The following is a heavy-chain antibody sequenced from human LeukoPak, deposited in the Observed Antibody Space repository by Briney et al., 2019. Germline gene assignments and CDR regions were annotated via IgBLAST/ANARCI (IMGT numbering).Heavy chain of an antibody. CDR2: IYNSGST. J-gene: IGHJ4*01. V-gene: IGHV4-61*01. D-gene: IGHD5-12*01. Sequence: SHSLSLTCCVSASSVISGYYWNWIRQPPGKGLEWIGYIYNSGSTNYNPSLRSRVTISVDTSKNQFSLNLSSVSAADTAVYYCARRYSGYRFDYWGQGTLITVAS. CDR3: ARRYSGYRFDY. CDR1: ASSVISGYY.